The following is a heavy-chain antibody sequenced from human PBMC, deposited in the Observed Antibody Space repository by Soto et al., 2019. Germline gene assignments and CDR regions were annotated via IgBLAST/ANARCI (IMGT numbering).Heavy chain of an antibody. CDR2: ISYDGGKK. V-gene: IGHV3-30*04. Sequence: GGSLRLSCAASGFNFSSYAMHWVRQAPGKGLEWVAVISYDGGKKYYADSVKGRFTISRDNSQNTLYVEMTSLSAEDTAVYYCAREGQPAAGTTPHNWGQGTLVTVSS. CDR3: AREGQPAAGTTPHN. CDR1: GFNFSSYA. D-gene: IGHD6-13*01. J-gene: IGHJ4*02.